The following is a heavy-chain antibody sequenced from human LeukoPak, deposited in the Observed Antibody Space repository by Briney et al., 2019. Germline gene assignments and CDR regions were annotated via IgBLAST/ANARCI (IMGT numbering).Heavy chain of an antibody. Sequence: PSETLSLTCTVSGGSISSSSYYWGWIRQPPGKGLEWIGSIYYSGSTYYNPSLKSRVTISVDTSKNQFSLKLSSVTAADTAVYYCARDSDLAAAPGYWGQGTLVTVSS. CDR3: ARDSDLAAAPGY. D-gene: IGHD6-13*01. V-gene: IGHV4-39*07. CDR1: GGSISSSSYY. CDR2: IYYSGST. J-gene: IGHJ4*02.